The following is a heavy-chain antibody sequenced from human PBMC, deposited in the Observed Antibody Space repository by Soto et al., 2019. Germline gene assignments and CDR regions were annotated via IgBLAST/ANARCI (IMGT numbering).Heavy chain of an antibody. D-gene: IGHD1-7*01. J-gene: IGHJ4*02. CDR1: VGSFTSNNW. CDR3: ASRDPGTSVDY. V-gene: IGHV4-4*02. CDR2: IYRTGST. Sequence: TSETLSLTCSVSVGSFTSNNWWTLVRQPPGQGLEWIGEIYRTGSTNYNPSLKSRVTISLDKSENQFSLKVTSLTAADTAVYYCASRDPGTSVDYWGQGTLVTVSS.